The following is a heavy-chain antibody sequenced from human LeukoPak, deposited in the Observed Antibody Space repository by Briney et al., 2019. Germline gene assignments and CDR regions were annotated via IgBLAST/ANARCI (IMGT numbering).Heavy chain of an antibody. CDR2: IKQDGSEK. Sequence: PGGSLRLSCAASGFTFSSYWMSWVRQAPGKGLEWVDNIKQDGSEKYYVDSVRGRFTISRDNAKNSLYLQMNSLRVEDTAVYYCARAYDILTGWLDYWGQGTLVIVSS. V-gene: IGHV3-7*03. CDR3: ARAYDILTGWLDY. J-gene: IGHJ4*02. CDR1: GFTFSSYW. D-gene: IGHD3-9*01.